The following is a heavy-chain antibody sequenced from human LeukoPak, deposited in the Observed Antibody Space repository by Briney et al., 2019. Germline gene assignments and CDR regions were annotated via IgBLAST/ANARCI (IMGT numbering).Heavy chain of an antibody. CDR2: INHSGST. D-gene: IGHD6-19*01. CDR3: ARDSSGWLHYYYYGMDV. Sequence: SETLSLTCAVYGGSFSGYYWSWIRQPPGKGLEWIGEINHSGSTNYNPSLKSRVTISVDTSKNQFSLKLSSVTAADTAVYYCARDSSGWLHYYYYGMDVWGQGTTVTVSS. J-gene: IGHJ6*02. V-gene: IGHV4-34*01. CDR1: GGSFSGYY.